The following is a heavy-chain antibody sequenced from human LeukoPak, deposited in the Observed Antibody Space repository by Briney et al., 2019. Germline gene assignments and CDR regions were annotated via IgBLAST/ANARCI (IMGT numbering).Heavy chain of an antibody. Sequence: SETLSLTCAVYGGSFSGYYWSWIRQPPGKGLEWIGEINHSGSTNYNPSLKSRVTISVDTSKNQFSLKLSSVTAADTAVYYCARGSEDGDSVYGMDVWGQGTTVTVSS. CDR2: INHSGST. CDR1: GGSFSGYY. D-gene: IGHD4-17*01. V-gene: IGHV4-34*01. CDR3: ARGSEDGDSVYGMDV. J-gene: IGHJ6*02.